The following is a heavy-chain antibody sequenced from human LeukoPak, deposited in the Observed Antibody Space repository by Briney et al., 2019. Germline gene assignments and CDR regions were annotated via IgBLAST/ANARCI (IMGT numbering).Heavy chain of an antibody. CDR2: IIPILGIA. CDR1: GGTFSSYA. D-gene: IGHD2-2*02. V-gene: IGHV1-69*04. CDR3: ASGEPKVVPAAIVDY. J-gene: IGHJ4*02. Sequence: SVKVSCKASGGTFSSYAISWVRQAPGQGLEWMGRIIPILGIANYAQQFQGRVTITANKSTSTAYMELSSLRSEDTAVYYCASGEPKVVPAAIVDYWGQGTLVTVSS.